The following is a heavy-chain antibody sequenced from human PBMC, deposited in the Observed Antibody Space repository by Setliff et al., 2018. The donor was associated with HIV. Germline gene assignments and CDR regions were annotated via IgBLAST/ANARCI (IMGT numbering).Heavy chain of an antibody. D-gene: IGHD3-22*01. Sequence: GGSLRLSCAASGFTVSSNYMSWVRRAPGKGLEWVAFIRYDGSNKYYADSVKGRFTISRDNSKNTLYLQMNSLRAEDTAVYYCAKIQNPQGYYYDSSGYYPHPGSPDYWGQGTLVTVSS. CDR2: IRYDGSNK. V-gene: IGHV3-30*02. J-gene: IGHJ4*02. CDR3: AKIQNPQGYYYDSSGYYPHPGSPDY. CDR1: GFTVSSNY.